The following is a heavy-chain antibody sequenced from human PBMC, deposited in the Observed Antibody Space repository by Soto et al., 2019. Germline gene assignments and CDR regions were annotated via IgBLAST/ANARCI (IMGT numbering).Heavy chain of an antibody. CDR2: IYYSGST. Sequence: SETLSLTCTVSGGSISSGGYYWSWIRQHPGKGLEWIGYIYYSGSTYYNPSLKSRVTISVDTSKNQFSLKLSSVTAADTAVYYCAREVEAARPRGGSYWFDPWGQGTLVTVSS. CDR3: AREVEAARPRGGSYWFDP. V-gene: IGHV4-31*03. CDR1: GGSISSGGYY. J-gene: IGHJ5*02. D-gene: IGHD6-6*01.